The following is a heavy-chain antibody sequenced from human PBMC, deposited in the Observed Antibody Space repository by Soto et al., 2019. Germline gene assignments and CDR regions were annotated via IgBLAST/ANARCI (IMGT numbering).Heavy chain of an antibody. J-gene: IGHJ4*02. CDR2: IYPGDSDT. CDR1: GYSFTSYW. CDR3: SRLHITSDGYIYPDY. D-gene: IGHD5-18*01. Sequence: PGESLKISCKGSGYSFTSYWIGWVRQMPGKGLEWMGIIYPGDSDTRYSPSFQGQVTISADKSISTAYLQWSSLKASDTSMYYFSRLHITSDGYIYPDYWGQGTLVTGSA. V-gene: IGHV5-51*01.